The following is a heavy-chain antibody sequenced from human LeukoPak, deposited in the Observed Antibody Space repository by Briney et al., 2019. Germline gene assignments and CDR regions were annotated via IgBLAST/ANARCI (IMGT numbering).Heavy chain of an antibody. Sequence: GGSLRLSCAASGFTFSSYSMNWVRQAPGKGLEWVSSISSSSSYIYYADSVKGRFTISRDNAKDSLYLQMNSLRAEDTAVYYCTRQSSWYLNAFDIWGQGTMVAVSS. D-gene: IGHD6-13*01. CDR3: TRQSSWYLNAFDI. CDR1: GFTFSSYS. CDR2: ISSSSSYI. J-gene: IGHJ3*02. V-gene: IGHV3-21*04.